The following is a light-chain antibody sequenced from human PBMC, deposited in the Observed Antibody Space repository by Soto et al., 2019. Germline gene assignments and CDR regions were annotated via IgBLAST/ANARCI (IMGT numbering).Light chain of an antibody. CDR3: SSFTGTTTLDV. J-gene: IGLJ1*01. V-gene: IGLV2-14*01. CDR2: EVS. CDR1: SSDVGGYNY. Sequence: QSALTQPASVSGSPGQSITISCTGTSSDVGGYNYVSWYQQHPGKAPKLMIYEVSNRPSGVSNRFSGSKSGNTASLTISGLQAEDEADYYCSSFTGTTTLDVFGTGTKVT.